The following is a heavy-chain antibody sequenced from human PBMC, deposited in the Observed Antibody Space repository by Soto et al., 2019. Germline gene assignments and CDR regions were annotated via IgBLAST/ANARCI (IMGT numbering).Heavy chain of an antibody. D-gene: IGHD3-3*01. CDR2: ISGSGDNT. J-gene: IGHJ4*01. CDR3: AKGRAITVYGVDILFDY. CDR1: GFSFSDYA. V-gene: IGHV3-23*01. Sequence: PGGSLRLSCKASGFSFSDYAMTWVRQAPGKGLEWVSVISGSGDNTFYAASVKGRFAISRDNSKNVLYLQMNSLGADDAAVYFCAKGRAITVYGVDILFDYWGLGTLGSVSA.